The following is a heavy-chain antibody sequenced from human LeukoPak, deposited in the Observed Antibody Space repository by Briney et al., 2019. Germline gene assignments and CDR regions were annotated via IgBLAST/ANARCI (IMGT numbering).Heavy chain of an antibody. CDR2: IYNGGNT. J-gene: IGHJ4*02. CDR1: GVSINTYY. Sequence: PSETLSLTCTVSGVSINTYYASWIRQAPGKGLEFIGFIYNGGNTNYNPSLKSRATISVDTSNNQFSLRLTSVTAADTAMYYCAAGPWVLDFWGQGTLVTVSS. D-gene: IGHD1-26*01. CDR3: AAGPWVLDF. V-gene: IGHV4-4*09.